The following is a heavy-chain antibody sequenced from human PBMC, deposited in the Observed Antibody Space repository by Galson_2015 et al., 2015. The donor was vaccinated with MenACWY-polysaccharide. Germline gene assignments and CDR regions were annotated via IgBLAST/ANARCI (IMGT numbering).Heavy chain of an antibody. V-gene: IGHV3-7*01. CDR1: GFTFSTYW. Sequence: SLRLSCAASGFTFSTYWMNWVRQAPGKGLEWVANIKEDGSEKYYVDSVKGRFTISRDNAKNSLYLQMNSLRAEDTAVYYCAGGAGNKRRLDYWGQGTLVTVSS. CDR3: AGGAGNKRRLDY. J-gene: IGHJ4*02. D-gene: IGHD6-19*01. CDR2: IKEDGSEK.